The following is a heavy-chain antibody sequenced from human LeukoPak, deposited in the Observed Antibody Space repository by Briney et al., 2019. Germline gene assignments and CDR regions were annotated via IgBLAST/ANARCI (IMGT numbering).Heavy chain of an antibody. CDR2: IYSGGST. J-gene: IGHJ5*02. D-gene: IGHD6-13*01. Sequence: GGSLRLSCAASGFTVSSNYMSWVRQAPGKGLEWVSVIYSGGSTYYADSVKGRFTISRDNSKNTLYLQMNSLRAEDTAVYYCARGGSSSWSDFDPWGQGTLVTVSS. CDR1: GFTVSSNY. V-gene: IGHV3-53*01. CDR3: ARGGSSSWSDFDP.